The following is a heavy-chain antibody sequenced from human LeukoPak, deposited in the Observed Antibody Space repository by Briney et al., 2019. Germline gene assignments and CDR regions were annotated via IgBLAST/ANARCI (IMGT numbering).Heavy chain of an antibody. J-gene: IGHJ4*02. CDR3: ARVLMPRDSSGYSCPGGFDY. Sequence: GGSLRLSCAASGFTFSSYSMNWVRQAPGKGLEWVSSISSSSSYIYYADSVKSRFTISRDNAKNSLYLQMNSLRAEDTAVYYCARVLMPRDSSGYSCPGGFDYWGQGTLVTVSS. V-gene: IGHV3-21*01. D-gene: IGHD3-22*01. CDR1: GFTFSSYS. CDR2: ISSSSSYI.